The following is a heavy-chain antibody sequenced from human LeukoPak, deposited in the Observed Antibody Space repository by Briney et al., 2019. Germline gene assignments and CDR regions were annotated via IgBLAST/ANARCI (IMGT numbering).Heavy chain of an antibody. V-gene: IGHV4-59*01. J-gene: IGHJ4*02. CDR3: ARRSGIYLDY. CDR1: GGSIRTYY. CDR2: IYYSGST. D-gene: IGHD1-26*01. Sequence: PSGTLSLTCTVSGGSIRTYYWSWIRQPPGKGLEWIGYIYYSGSTNYNPSLRSRVTISVDMSKNQFSLKLSSVTAADTAVYYCARRSGIYLDYWGQGTLVTVSS.